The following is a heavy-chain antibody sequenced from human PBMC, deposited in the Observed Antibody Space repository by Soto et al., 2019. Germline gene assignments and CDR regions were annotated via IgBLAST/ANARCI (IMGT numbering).Heavy chain of an antibody. D-gene: IGHD2-2*01. CDR3: ARSSTSDNYFDY. CDR2: IFYSGST. V-gene: IGHV4-31*03. J-gene: IGHJ4*02. CDR1: GGSISSGGYY. Sequence: QVQLQESGPGLGKPSQTLSLTCTVSGGSISSGGYYWSWIRQHPGKGMEWIGYIFYSGSTYYNPSLKIRVTRSVDTSKNQFSLKLSSVTAADTAVYYCARSSTSDNYFDYWVQGTLVTVSS.